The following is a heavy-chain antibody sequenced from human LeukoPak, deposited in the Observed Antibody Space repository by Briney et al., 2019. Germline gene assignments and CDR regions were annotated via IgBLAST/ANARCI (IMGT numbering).Heavy chain of an antibody. Sequence: GGSLRLSCAASGFSFSNYGMNWVRQAPGKGLEWVSGITGNGATTYYADSVKGRFTISRDNSRNTVYLQMNSLRAEDTAVYYCANDLGWIQVNLGRGQGTLVTVSS. J-gene: IGHJ4*02. CDR2: ITGNGATT. CDR3: ANDLGWIQVNLG. D-gene: IGHD5-18*01. CDR1: GFSFSNYG. V-gene: IGHV3-23*01.